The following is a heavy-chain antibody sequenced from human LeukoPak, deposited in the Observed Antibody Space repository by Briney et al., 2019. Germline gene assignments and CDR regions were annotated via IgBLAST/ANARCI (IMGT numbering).Heavy chain of an antibody. CDR1: GFTFSSYA. CDR3: AKIIIGYCSGGSCYSYYYYYGMDV. Sequence: GGSLRLSCAASGFTFSSYAMSWVRQAPGKGLEWVSAISGSGGSTYYADSVKGRFTISRDNSKNTLYLQMNSLRAEDTAVYYCAKIIIGYCSGGSCYSYYYYYGMDVWGQGTTVTVSS. D-gene: IGHD2-15*01. CDR2: ISGSGGST. J-gene: IGHJ6*02. V-gene: IGHV3-23*01.